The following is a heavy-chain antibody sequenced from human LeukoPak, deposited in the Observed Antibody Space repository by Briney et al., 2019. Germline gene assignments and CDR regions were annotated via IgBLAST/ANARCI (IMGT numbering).Heavy chain of an antibody. J-gene: IGHJ4*02. D-gene: IGHD3-22*01. CDR2: VYHTGST. CDR3: ASHYYASSGSLFDS. V-gene: IGHV4-38-2*01. CDR1: GYSIGSGYY. Sequence: SETLSLTCAVSGYSIGSGYYWVWIRQPPGKGLEWIGSVYHTGSTYYHPSLKSRVTISLDTSKNRFSLRLTSVTAADTALYYCASHYYASSGSLFDSWGRGSLVTVSS.